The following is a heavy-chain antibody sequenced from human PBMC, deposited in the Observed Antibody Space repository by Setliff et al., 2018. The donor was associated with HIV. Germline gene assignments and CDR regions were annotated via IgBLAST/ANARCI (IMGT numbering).Heavy chain of an antibody. J-gene: IGHJ6*03. CDR1: GGSISGYY. D-gene: IGHD3-3*01. V-gene: IGHV4-4*08. CDR3: ARGTAYYNFWSGYSQDYYYYMDV. Sequence: SETLSLTCTVSGGSISGYYWSWIRQPPGKGLEWIGYIYTSGSTNYNPSLKSRVTISVDTSKNQFSLKLSSVTAADTAVYYCARGTAYYNFWSGYSQDYYYYMDVWGKGTTVTVSS. CDR2: IYTSGST.